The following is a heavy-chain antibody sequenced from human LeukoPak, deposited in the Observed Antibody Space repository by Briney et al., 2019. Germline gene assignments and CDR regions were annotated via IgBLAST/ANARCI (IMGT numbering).Heavy chain of an antibody. Sequence: ASVKVSCEASGYTSTGYYMHWVRQAPGQGLEWMGWINPNSGGTNYVEKFQGRVTMTRDTSISTAYMELSRLRSDDTAVYYCVLAVAGTYYFDYWGQGTLVTVSS. V-gene: IGHV1-2*02. CDR2: INPNSGGT. CDR1: GYTSTGYY. J-gene: IGHJ4*02. CDR3: VLAVAGTYYFDY. D-gene: IGHD6-19*01.